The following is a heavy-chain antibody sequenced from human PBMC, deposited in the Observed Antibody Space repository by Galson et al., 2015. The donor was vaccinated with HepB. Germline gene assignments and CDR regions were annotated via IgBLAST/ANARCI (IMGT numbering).Heavy chain of an antibody. Sequence: ETLSLTCAVYGGPFSPSSFRHYYWSWVRQPPGKSLEWIGEINHSGGTNYNPSLKSRIAMSADTSKQQFSLRLTSVTAADTAIYYCAREIREETTFRDFYFALDVWGQGTTVTVSS. CDR3: AREIREETTFRDFYFALDV. CDR1: GGPFSPSSFRHYY. J-gene: IGHJ6*02. CDR2: INHSGGT. V-gene: IGHV4-34*10. D-gene: IGHD2/OR15-2a*01.